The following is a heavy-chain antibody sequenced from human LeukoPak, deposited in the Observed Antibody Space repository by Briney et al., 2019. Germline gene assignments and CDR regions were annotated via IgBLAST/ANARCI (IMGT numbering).Heavy chain of an antibody. V-gene: IGHV1-2*02. J-gene: IGHJ4*02. CDR1: GYTFTGYY. D-gene: IGHD3-3*01. Sequence: ASVKVSCKASGYTFTGYYMHWVRQAPGQGLEWMGWINPNSGGTNYAQKFQGRATMTRDTSISTAYMELSRLRSDDTAVYYCARGITIFGVVPPFDYWGQGTLVTVSS. CDR2: INPNSGGT. CDR3: ARGITIFGVVPPFDY.